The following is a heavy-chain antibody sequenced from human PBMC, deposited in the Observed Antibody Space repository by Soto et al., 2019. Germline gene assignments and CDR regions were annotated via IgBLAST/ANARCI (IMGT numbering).Heavy chain of an antibody. CDR3: ATMGTPATGLYFFDY. D-gene: IGHD2-15*01. CDR2: ISYSGST. J-gene: IGHJ4*02. Sequence: QVQLQESGPGLVKPSQTLSLTCTVSGGSISSGNYYWRWIRQPPGKGLEWIGFISYSGSTYYSTSLKSRVTISADTSKSQFSLNLSFVTAADTAVYYCATMGTPATGLYFFDYWGQGSLVTVSS. CDR1: GGSISSGNYY. V-gene: IGHV4-30-4*01.